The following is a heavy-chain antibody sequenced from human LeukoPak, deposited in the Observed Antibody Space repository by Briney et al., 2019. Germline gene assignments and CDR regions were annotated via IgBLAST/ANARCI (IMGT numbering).Heavy chain of an antibody. V-gene: IGHV3-30*18. CDR3: AKVAVAGIDSDY. CDR2: ISYDGSNK. Sequence: PGRSLRLSCAASGFTFSSYGMHWVRQAPGKGLERVAVISYDGSNKYYADSVKGRFTISRDNSKNTLYLQMNSLRAEDTAVYYCAKVAVAGIDSDYWGQGTLVTVSS. J-gene: IGHJ4*02. D-gene: IGHD6-19*01. CDR1: GFTFSSYG.